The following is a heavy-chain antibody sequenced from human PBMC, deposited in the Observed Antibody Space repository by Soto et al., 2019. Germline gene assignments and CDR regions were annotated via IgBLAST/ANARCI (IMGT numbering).Heavy chain of an antibody. V-gene: IGHV1-18*01. CDR3: TIGGTPIDY. Sequence: QVQLVQSGAEVKKPGASVKVSCKASGYTFTNFVISWVRQAPGQGLEWMGWISAYTGNTNYAQNFQGRVTMTTDTATSTAYMEMRNLISDDTAVYYCTIGGTPIDYWGQGTLVSVST. D-gene: IGHD3-16*01. CDR1: GYTFTNFV. CDR2: ISAYTGNT. J-gene: IGHJ4*02.